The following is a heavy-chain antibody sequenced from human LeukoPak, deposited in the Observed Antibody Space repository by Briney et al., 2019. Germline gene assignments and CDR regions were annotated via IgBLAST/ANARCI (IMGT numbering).Heavy chain of an antibody. D-gene: IGHD7-27*01. Sequence: PSETLSLTCTVSGDSFSYFYWSWIRQPPGKGLEWIGYIYNSGSTSYNPSLRSRVTISLDTSKNQFSLKLSSVTAADTAVYYCARDLWDWGQGTLVTVSS. CDR1: GDSFSYFY. CDR2: IYNSGST. J-gene: IGHJ4*02. CDR3: ARDLWD. V-gene: IGHV4-59*01.